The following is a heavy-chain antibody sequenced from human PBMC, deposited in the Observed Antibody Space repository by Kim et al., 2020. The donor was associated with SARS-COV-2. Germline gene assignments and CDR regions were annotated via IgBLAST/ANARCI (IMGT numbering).Heavy chain of an antibody. J-gene: IGHJ4*02. Sequence: QKFQGRVTMTRDTSTSTVYMELSSLRSEDTAVYYCARDQGHTESTGTTDLWGQGTLVTVSS. CDR3: ARDQGHTESTGTTDL. D-gene: IGHD1-7*01. V-gene: IGHV1-46*01.